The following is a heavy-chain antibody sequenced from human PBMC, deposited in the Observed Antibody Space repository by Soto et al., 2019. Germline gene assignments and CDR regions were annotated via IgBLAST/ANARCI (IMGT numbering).Heavy chain of an antibody. CDR2: INAGNDNT. V-gene: IGHV1-3*01. J-gene: IGHJ5*02. CDR3: ARYYSGSVSYYRFDP. Sequence: QVQLVQSGAEVKKPGASVKVSCRASGYTFTSDAMHWVRQAPGQRLEWMGWINAGNDNTKYSQKFQGRVTITRDTSASTAYMELSSLRSEDTAVYYCARYYSGSVSYYRFDPWGQGTLVTVSS. CDR1: GYTFTSDA. D-gene: IGHD3-10*01.